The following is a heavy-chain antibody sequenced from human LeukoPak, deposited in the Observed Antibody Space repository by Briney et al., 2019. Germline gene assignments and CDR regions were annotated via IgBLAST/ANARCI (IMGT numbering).Heavy chain of an antibody. CDR2: ISSEGSNGGTVI. D-gene: IGHD2-8*02. CDR1: GLTYSDYE. CDR3: AGGPQYTGSYPY. Sequence: PGRSLRLSHAGSGLTYSDYEIASVRQVPRTWIEWISYISSEGSNGGTVINYAESVKGRFTISRDDAKRSVYLQMKRLSAEDTAVYFCAGGPQYTGSYPYWGQGTLVTVSS. V-gene: IGHV3-48*03. J-gene: IGHJ4*02.